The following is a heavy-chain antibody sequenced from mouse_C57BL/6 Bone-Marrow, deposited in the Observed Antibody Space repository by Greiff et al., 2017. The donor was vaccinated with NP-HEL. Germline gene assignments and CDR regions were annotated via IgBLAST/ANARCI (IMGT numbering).Heavy chain of an antibody. CDR2: INPNNGGT. J-gene: IGHJ2*01. D-gene: IGHD1-1*01. V-gene: IGHV1-26*01. CDR3: ARDGGVGY. CDR1: GYTFTDYY. Sequence: DVQLQESGPELVKPGASVKISCKASGYTFTDYYMNWVKQSHGKSLEWIGDINPNNGGTSYNQKFKGKATLTVDKSSSTAYMELRSLTSEDSAVYYCARDGGVGYWGQSTTLTVSS.